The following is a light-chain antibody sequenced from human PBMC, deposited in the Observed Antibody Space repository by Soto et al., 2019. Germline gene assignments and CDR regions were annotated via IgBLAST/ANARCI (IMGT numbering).Light chain of an antibody. V-gene: IGKV3-20*01. CDR2: GVS. CDR3: HQYGASPWT. Sequence: EIVLTQSPGTLSLSPGERATLSCRASQSVSSNYFAWFQQRPGQAPRLLIYGVSTRATGTPDRFSASGSATEFTLNINRLEPEDFAVYYCHQYGASPWTFGQGTRLEIK. CDR1: QSVSSNY. J-gene: IGKJ5*01.